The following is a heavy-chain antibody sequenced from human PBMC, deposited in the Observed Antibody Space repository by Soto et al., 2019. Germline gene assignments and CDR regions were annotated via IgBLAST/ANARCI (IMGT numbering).Heavy chain of an antibody. CDR3: ARTWNYNRYYYYYGMDV. D-gene: IGHD1-7*01. CDR2: ISSSSSTI. Sequence: LSLTCAASGFTFSSYSMNWVRQAPGKGLEWVSYISSSSSTIYYADSVKGRFTISRDNAKNSLYLQMNSLRDEDTAVYYCARTWNYNRYYYYYGMDVWGQGTTVTVSS. J-gene: IGHJ6*02. V-gene: IGHV3-48*02. CDR1: GFTFSSYS.